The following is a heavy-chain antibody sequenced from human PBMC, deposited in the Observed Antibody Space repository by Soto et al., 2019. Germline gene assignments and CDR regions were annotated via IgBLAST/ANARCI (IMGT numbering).Heavy chain of an antibody. Sequence: EVQLVESGGGLVKPGGSLRLSCAASGFTFSSYSMNWVRQAPGKGLEWVSSISSSSGYIYYADSVKGRFTISRDNAKNSLYLQMNSLRAEDTAVYYCARDLYSSSARYFDYWGQGTLVTVSS. V-gene: IGHV3-21*01. D-gene: IGHD6-6*01. CDR1: GFTFSSYS. CDR2: ISSSSGYI. J-gene: IGHJ4*02. CDR3: ARDLYSSSARYFDY.